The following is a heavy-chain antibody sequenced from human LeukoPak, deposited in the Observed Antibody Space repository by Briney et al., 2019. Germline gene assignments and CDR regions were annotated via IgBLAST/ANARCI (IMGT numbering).Heavy chain of an antibody. D-gene: IGHD5-24*01. V-gene: IGHV3-23*01. J-gene: IGHJ4*02. CDR1: GFTFSSYW. CDR2: ISGSGGST. CDR3: AKGRDGYNADFDY. Sequence: GGSLRLSCAASGFTFSSYWMHWVRQAPGKGLEWVSGISGSGGSTYYADSVKGRFTISRDNSKNTLYLQMNSLRAEDTAVYYCAKGRDGYNADFDYWGQGTLVTVSS.